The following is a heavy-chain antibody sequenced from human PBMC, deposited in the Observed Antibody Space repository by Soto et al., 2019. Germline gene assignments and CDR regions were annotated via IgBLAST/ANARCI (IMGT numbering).Heavy chain of an antibody. V-gene: IGHV3-74*01. J-gene: IGHJ5*02. CDR3: ERVRVSGYEFDP. CDR2: INPDGRTT. Sequence: AQLVESGGGLVQPGGSLRLSCAASGFTFSSYWMHWVRQAPGKGLVWVSRINPDGRTTNYADSVKGRFTISRDNAHDTLFLQMNSLRAEDTDVYYCERVRVSGYEFDPWGQGTLITVSS. D-gene: IGHD5-12*01. CDR1: GFTFSSYW.